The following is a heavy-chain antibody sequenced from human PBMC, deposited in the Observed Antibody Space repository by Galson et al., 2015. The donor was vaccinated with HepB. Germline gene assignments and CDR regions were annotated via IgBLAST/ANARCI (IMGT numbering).Heavy chain of an antibody. CDR3: TSGRDAYKTGF. V-gene: IGHV4-61*08. CDR1: GASVSSRDFC. J-gene: IGHJ4*02. D-gene: IGHD5-24*01. CDR2: VCYNGPT. Sequence: ETLSLTCTVSGASVSSRDFCWSWIRQPPGERPEQIGYVCYNGPTTYNPSLKSRVSTSVDTSKNLLSLRVTSVTAADTAVYFCTSGRDAYKTGFWGQGTLVTVSS.